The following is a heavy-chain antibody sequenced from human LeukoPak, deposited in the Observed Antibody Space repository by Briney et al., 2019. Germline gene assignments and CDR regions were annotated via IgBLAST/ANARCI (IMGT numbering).Heavy chain of an antibody. D-gene: IGHD3-3*01. CDR1: GGSFSGYY. Sequence: SETLSLTCAVYGGSFSGYYWSWIRQPPGKGLEWIGEINHSGSTNYNPSLKSRVTISVDTSKNQFSLKPSSVTAADTAVYYCARGPSIFGVVINGMDVWGQGTTVTVSS. CDR3: ARGPSIFGVVINGMDV. CDR2: INHSGST. J-gene: IGHJ6*02. V-gene: IGHV4-34*01.